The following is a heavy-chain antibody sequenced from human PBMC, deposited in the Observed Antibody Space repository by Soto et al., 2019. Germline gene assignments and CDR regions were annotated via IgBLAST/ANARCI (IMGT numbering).Heavy chain of an antibody. V-gene: IGHV1-18*04. CDR2: ISNYNGNT. Sequence: GASVKGSCQASGYTFTSYGMSWVRQAPGQGLEWMGWISNYNGNTNYAQKVQDRVTMTTDTSASTTYMELRSLRSDDTAVYYCARGPRYCSSTTCFSGVTWFDPWGQGTLVTVSS. CDR3: ARGPRYCSSTTCFSGVTWFDP. D-gene: IGHD2-2*01. CDR1: GYTFTSYG. J-gene: IGHJ5*02.